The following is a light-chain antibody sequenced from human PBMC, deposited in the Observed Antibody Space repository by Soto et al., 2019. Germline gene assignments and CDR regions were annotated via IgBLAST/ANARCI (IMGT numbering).Light chain of an antibody. Sequence: QSVLTQPPSASGTPGQRVTISCSGSSSNIGSNFVYWYQHLPGTAPKLLIYSNNQRPSGVPDRFSGSRSGTSASLAIRGLRSEDEADYYCAAWDDSLSGGYVVFGGGTKLTVL. CDR2: SNN. J-gene: IGLJ2*01. CDR1: SSNIGSNF. V-gene: IGLV1-47*02. CDR3: AAWDDSLSGGYVV.